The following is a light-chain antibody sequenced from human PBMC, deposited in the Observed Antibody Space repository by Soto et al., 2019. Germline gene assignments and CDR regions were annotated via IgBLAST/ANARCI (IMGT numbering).Light chain of an antibody. CDR3: MQALQTPLT. Sequence: DIVMTQSPLSLPVTPGEPASISCRSSQSLLHGNGYNYLDWYLQKPGQSPQLLIYLGSNRASGVPDRFSGSGSGTDVTLKISRVEAEDVGVYYCMQALQTPLTFGGGTKVEIK. J-gene: IGKJ4*01. CDR2: LGS. V-gene: IGKV2-28*01. CDR1: QSLLHGNGYNY.